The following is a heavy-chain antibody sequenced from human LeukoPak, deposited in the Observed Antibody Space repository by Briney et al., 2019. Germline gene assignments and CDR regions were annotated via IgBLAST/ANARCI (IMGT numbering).Heavy chain of an antibody. D-gene: IGHD4-17*01. J-gene: IGHJ6*02. Sequence: GGSLRLSCAASGFTFSSYAMSWVRQAPGKGLEWVSAISGSGGSTCYADSVKGRFTISRDNSKNTLYLQMNSLRAEDTAVYYCAKDRPSTVTDHYYYYYGMDVWGQGTTVTVSS. CDR2: ISGSGGST. V-gene: IGHV3-23*01. CDR3: AKDRPSTVTDHYYYYYGMDV. CDR1: GFTFSSYA.